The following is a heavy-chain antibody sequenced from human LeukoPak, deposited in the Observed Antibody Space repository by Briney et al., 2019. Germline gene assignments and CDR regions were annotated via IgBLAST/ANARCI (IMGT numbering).Heavy chain of an antibody. CDR3: AKVSGIAVAGYSFDY. Sequence: PGGSLRHSCAASGFTFSSYAMSWVRQAPGKGLEWVSAISGSGGSTYYADSVKGRFTISRDNSKNTLYLQMNSLRAEDTAVYYCAKVSGIAVAGYSFDYWGQGTLVTVSS. V-gene: IGHV3-23*01. CDR1: GFTFSSYA. D-gene: IGHD6-19*01. J-gene: IGHJ4*02. CDR2: ISGSGGST.